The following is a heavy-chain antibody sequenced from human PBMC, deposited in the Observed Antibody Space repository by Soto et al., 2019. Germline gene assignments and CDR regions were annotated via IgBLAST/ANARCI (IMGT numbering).Heavy chain of an antibody. CDR1: GGTFSSYA. J-gene: IGHJ5*02. V-gene: IGHV1-69*01. D-gene: IGHD2-15*01. CDR3: ARGVVVVAASQLGWFDP. CDR2: IVPLFGTT. Sequence: QVQLVQSGAEVKKRGSSVKVSCKASGGTFSSYAISWVRQAPGHGLEWMGGIVPLFGTTKYAQKFQGRLTMTADESTSTAYMELSSLRFEDTAVYYCARGVVVVAASQLGWFDPWGQGTLVTVSS.